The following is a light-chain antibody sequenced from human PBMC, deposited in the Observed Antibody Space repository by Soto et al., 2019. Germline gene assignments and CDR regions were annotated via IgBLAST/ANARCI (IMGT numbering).Light chain of an antibody. V-gene: IGLV1-40*01. CDR1: SSNIGAGYD. Sequence: QSVLTQPPSVSGAPGQRVTISCTGSSSNIGAGYDVHWYQQLPGTAPKLLIYGNSNRTSGVPDRFSGSKSGTSASLAITGLQAEDEADYYCQSDDSSLGGVVFGGGTKLTVL. CDR2: GNS. J-gene: IGLJ2*01. CDR3: QSDDSSLGGVV.